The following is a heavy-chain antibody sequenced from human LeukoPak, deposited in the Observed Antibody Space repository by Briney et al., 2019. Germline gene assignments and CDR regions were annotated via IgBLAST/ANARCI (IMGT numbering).Heavy chain of an antibody. Sequence: GGSPRLSCAASGFTFRTYGMHWVRQAPGKGLEWVAVIWYDGSDKYYADSVKGRFTISRDNSKNTLFLQMNSLRAEDTAVYYCATGNDYGDYGQYWGQGTLVTVS. V-gene: IGHV3-33*01. CDR3: ATGNDYGDYGQY. J-gene: IGHJ4*02. CDR2: IWYDGSDK. CDR1: GFTFRTYG. D-gene: IGHD4-17*01.